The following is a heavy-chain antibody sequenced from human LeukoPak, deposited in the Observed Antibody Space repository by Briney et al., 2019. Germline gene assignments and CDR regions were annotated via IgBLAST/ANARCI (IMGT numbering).Heavy chain of an antibody. J-gene: IGHJ4*02. CDR3: ARAVYSSGWYGDLDY. V-gene: IGHV1-2*02. CDR2: INPNSGGT. Sequence: AASVKVSCKASGYTFTGYYMHWVRQAPGQGLEWMGWINPNSGGTNYAQKFQGRVTMTRDTSISTAYMELSRLRSDDTAVYYCARAVYSSGWYGDLDYWGQGTLVTVSS. D-gene: IGHD6-19*01. CDR1: GYTFTGYY.